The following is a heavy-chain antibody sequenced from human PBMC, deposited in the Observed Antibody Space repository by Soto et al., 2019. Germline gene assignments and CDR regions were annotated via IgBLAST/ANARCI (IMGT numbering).Heavy chain of an antibody. CDR3: ARDFRVATMDWFDP. CDR1: GGTFSSYA. V-gene: IGHV1-18*01. CDR2: ISAYNGNT. J-gene: IGHJ5*02. D-gene: IGHD5-12*01. Sequence: GASVKVSCKASGGTFSSYAISWVRQAPGQGLEWMGWISAYNGNTNYAQKLQGRVTMTTDTSTSTAYMELRSLRSDDTAVYYCARDFRVATMDWFDPWGQGTLVTVPQ.